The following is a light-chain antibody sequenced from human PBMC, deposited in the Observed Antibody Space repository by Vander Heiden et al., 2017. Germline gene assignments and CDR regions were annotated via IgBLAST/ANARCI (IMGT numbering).Light chain of an antibody. J-gene: IGKJ4*01. CDR3: QQYYSTPHS. Sequence: DIVMTQSPDSLAVSLGERVTINCKSSQSILYISNNKNYLAWYQHKAGQPPKLLIYWASTRESGVPDRFSGSGSGTDFTLTINSLQAEDVAVYYCQQYYSTPHSFGGGTKVDIK. CDR2: WAS. CDR1: QSILYISNNKNY. V-gene: IGKV4-1*01.